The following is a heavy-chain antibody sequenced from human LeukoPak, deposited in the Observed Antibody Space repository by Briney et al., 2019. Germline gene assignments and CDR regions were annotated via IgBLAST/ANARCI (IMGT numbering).Heavy chain of an antibody. V-gene: IGHV4-61*08. D-gene: IGHD6-19*01. Sequence: SEALSLTCAVSGGSISSGGYSWSWIRQPPGKGLEWIGYIYYSGSTNYNPSLKSRVTISVDTSKNQFSLKLSSVTAADTAVYYCARGLAAWGQGTLVTVSS. J-gene: IGHJ4*02. CDR2: IYYSGST. CDR3: ARGLAA. CDR1: GGSISSGGYS.